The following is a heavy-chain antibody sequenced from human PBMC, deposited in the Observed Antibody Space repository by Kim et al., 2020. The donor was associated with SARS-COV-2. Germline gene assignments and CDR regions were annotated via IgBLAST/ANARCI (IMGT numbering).Heavy chain of an antibody. CDR2: ITHRGST. CDR3: TRRPAEVDW. Sequence: SETLSLTCAVYGGSFSGYYWTWIRQPPGKGLEWIGEITHRGSTNYSTSLKSRVTISADTSKNQFSLKLTSVTAAYTAVYYCTRRPAEVDWGGRGT. CDR1: GGSFSGYY. J-gene: IGHJ4*02. D-gene: IGHD3-9*01. V-gene: IGHV4-34*01.